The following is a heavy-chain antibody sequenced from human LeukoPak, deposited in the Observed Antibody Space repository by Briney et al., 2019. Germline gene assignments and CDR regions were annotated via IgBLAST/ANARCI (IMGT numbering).Heavy chain of an antibody. D-gene: IGHD4/OR15-4a*01. CDR2: INHSGST. CDR1: GGSFSGYY. Sequence: SETLSLTCAVYGGSFSGYYWSWIRQPPGKGLEWIGEINHSGSTNYNPSLKSRVTISVDTSKNQFSLKLSSVTAADTAVYYCAGLVAGANYDTVTNGYWGQGTLVTVSS. CDR3: AGLVAGANYDTVTNGY. V-gene: IGHV4-34*01. J-gene: IGHJ4*02.